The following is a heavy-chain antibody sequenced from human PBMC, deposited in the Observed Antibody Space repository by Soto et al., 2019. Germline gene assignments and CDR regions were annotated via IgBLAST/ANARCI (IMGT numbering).Heavy chain of an antibody. V-gene: IGHV1-18*01. Sequence: ASVKVSCKASGYTFANFGVSWVRQAPGQGLEWMGWINVYNGNTKYAQKVQGRVTMTTDTSTSTAYMELRSLRSDDTAVYYCGRGVGAGSYYNKYNWFDPWGQGTLVTVSS. D-gene: IGHD3-10*01. CDR1: GYTFANFG. CDR2: INVYNGNT. CDR3: GRGVGAGSYYNKYNWFDP. J-gene: IGHJ5*02.